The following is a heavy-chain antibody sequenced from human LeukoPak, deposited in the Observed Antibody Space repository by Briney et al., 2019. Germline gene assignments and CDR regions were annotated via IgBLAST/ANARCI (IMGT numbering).Heavy chain of an antibody. CDR2: IRSKAYGGTT. CDR3: TRVNDFWSGDNFDY. Sequence: GGSLRLSCTASGFTFGDYAMSWFRQAPGKGLEWVGFIRSKAYGGTTEYAASVKGGFTISRDDSKSIAYLQMNSLKTEDTAVYYCTRVNDFWSGDNFDYWGQGTLVTVSS. V-gene: IGHV3-49*03. J-gene: IGHJ4*02. D-gene: IGHD3-3*01. CDR1: GFTFGDYA.